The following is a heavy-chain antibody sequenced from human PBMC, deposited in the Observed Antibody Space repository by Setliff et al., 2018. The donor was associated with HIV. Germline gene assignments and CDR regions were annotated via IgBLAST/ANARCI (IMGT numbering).Heavy chain of an antibody. CDR1: GFTFSSYE. J-gene: IGHJ1*01. CDR2: ISSSSSYI. Sequence: GGSLRLSCAASGFTFSSYEMNWVSQAPGKGLEWVSSISSSSSYIYYADSVKGRFTISRDNAKNSLYLQMNSLRAEDTAVYYCAQAQTSVSGSYYQYLQHWGQGTLVTVSS. V-gene: IGHV3-21*04. CDR3: AQAQTSVSGSYYQYLQH. D-gene: IGHD3-10*01.